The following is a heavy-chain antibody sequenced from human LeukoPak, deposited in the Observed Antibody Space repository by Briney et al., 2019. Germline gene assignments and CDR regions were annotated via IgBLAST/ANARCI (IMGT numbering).Heavy chain of an antibody. CDR1: GGSISDNDYS. CDR3: ARRYYFVSGSYYPFDF. D-gene: IGHD3-10*01. V-gene: IGHV4-39*01. Sequence: PSETLSLTCNVSGGSISDNDYSWDWIRQPPGKGLERMGCIHYSGTTYSNPSLKSRISIPVDTSKSQFSLKLRSVTAADTAVYYCARRYYFVSGSYYPFDFWGQGTLVTVSS. CDR2: IHYSGTT. J-gene: IGHJ4*02.